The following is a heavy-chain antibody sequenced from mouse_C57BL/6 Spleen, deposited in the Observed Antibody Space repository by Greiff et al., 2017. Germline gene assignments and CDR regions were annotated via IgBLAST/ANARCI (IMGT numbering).Heavy chain of an antibody. CDR3: ARGGRLGLSWFAY. D-gene: IGHD3-3*01. V-gene: IGHV1-39*01. J-gene: IGHJ3*01. CDR2: INPNYGTT. Sequence: VQLQQSGPELVKPGASVKISCKASGYSFTDYNMNWVKQSNGQSLEWIGVINPNYGTTSYNQKFKGKATLTVDQSSSTAYMQLNSLTSEDSAGYFCARGGRLGLSWFAYWGQGTLVTVSA. CDR1: GYSFTDYN.